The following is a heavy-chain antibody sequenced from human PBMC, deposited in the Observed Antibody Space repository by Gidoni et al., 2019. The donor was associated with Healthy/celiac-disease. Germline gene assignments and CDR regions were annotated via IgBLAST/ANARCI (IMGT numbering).Heavy chain of an antibody. CDR2: IRSKANSYAT. J-gene: IGHJ5*02. CDR3: TRRHDYGGNRWFDP. D-gene: IGHD4-17*01. CDR1: A. V-gene: IGHV3-73*01. Sequence: AMHWVRQASGKGLEWVGRIRSKANSYATAYAASVKGRFTISRDDSKNTAYLQMNSLKTEDTAVYYCTRRHDYGGNRWFDPWGQGTLVTVSS.